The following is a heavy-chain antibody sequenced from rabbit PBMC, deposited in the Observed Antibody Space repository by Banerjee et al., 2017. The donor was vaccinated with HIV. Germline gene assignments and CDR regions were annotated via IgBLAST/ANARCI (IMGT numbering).Heavy chain of an antibody. J-gene: IGHJ4*01. V-gene: IGHV1S40*01. CDR1: GFDLSSYYY. D-gene: IGHD1-1*01. Sequence: QSLEESGGDLVKPGASLTLTCTASGFDLSSYYYMCWVRQAPGKGLEWIGCIYTGSGGTYYASWAKGRFTISKTSSTTVTLQLTSLTGADTATYFCARDRVVGYSGYGYGFNLWGPGTLVTDS. CDR2: IYTGSGGT. CDR3: ARDRVVGYSGYGYGFNL.